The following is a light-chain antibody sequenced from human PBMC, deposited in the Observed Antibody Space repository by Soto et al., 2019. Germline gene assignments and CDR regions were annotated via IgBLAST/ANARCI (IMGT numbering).Light chain of an antibody. CDR2: EVS. CDR3: SSYAGSKNNYV. J-gene: IGLJ1*01. Sequence: QSALTQPPSASGSPGQSVTISCTGTSSDVGDYNYVSWYQQHPGKAPKLMIYEVSKRPSGVPDRFSGPKSGNTASLTVSGLQAEDEADYYCSSYAGSKNNYVFGTGIKLTVL. V-gene: IGLV2-8*01. CDR1: SSDVGDYNY.